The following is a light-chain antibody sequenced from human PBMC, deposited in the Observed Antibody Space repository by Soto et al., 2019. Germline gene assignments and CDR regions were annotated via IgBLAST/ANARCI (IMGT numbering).Light chain of an antibody. CDR1: SSDVGGYNY. CDR2: DVS. J-gene: IGLJ1*01. V-gene: IGLV2-14*01. CDR3: SSYTSSSTV. Sequence: QSALTQPASVSGSPGQSITISCTGTSSDVGGYNYVSWYQQHPGKAPKLMIYDVSNRPSGVSNRFSGSKSGNTASLTISGLQAEDDAHYYCSSYTSSSTVFGTGTKVTVL.